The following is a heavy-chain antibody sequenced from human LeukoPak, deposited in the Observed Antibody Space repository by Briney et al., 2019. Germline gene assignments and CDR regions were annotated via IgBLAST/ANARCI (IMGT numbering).Heavy chain of an antibody. Sequence: GGSLRLSCAASGFTFSSYWMHWVRQAPGKGLVWVSRINSDGSSTSYADSVKGRFTISRDNAKNTLYLQMNSLRAEDTAVYYRARDEGYSNYVNLDYWGQGTLVTVSS. V-gene: IGHV3-74*01. D-gene: IGHD4-11*01. J-gene: IGHJ4*02. CDR1: GFTFSSYW. CDR3: ARDEGYSNYVNLDY. CDR2: INSDGSST.